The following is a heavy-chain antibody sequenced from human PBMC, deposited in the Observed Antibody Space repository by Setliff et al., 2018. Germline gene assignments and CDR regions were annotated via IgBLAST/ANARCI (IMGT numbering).Heavy chain of an antibody. J-gene: IGHJ5*02. CDR3: ARDVWGAGTGWFDP. CDR2: IYTGGST. V-gene: IGHV4-4*08. D-gene: IGHD1-1*01. Sequence: PSETLSLTCIVSGVSVSRHYWSWIRQPPEKTLEWIGYIYTGGSTTYNPSLKSRVTLSLDTSKNHLSLNLTSVTAADTAVYYCARDVWGAGTGWFDPWGLGILVTVS. CDR1: GVSVSRHY.